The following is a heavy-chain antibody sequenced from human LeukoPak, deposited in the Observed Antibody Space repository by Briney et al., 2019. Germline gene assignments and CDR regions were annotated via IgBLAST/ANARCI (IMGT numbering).Heavy chain of an antibody. V-gene: IGHV3-30-3*01. J-gene: IGHJ4*02. CDR1: GFTFSSYA. CDR2: ISYDGSNK. Sequence: GGSLRLSCAASGFTFSSYAMHWVRQAPGKGLEWVAVISYDGSNKYYADSVKGRFTISRDNSKNTLYLQMNSLRAEGTAVYYCAKDYYDSSYFDYWGQGTPVTVSS. CDR3: AKDYYDSSYFDY. D-gene: IGHD3-22*01.